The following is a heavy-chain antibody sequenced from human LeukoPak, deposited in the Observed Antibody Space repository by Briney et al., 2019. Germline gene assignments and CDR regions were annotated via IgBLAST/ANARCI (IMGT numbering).Heavy chain of an antibody. D-gene: IGHD4-11*01. Sequence: SETLSLTCTVSGGSISSSSYYWGWIRQPPGKGLEWIGSIYYSGSTYYNPSLKSRVTISVDTSKNQFSLKLSSVTAADTAVYYCARHRHSNYVKWARYYFDYWGQGTLVTVSS. CDR2: IYYSGST. J-gene: IGHJ4*02. CDR3: ARHRHSNYVKWARYYFDY. V-gene: IGHV4-39*01. CDR1: GGSISSSSYY.